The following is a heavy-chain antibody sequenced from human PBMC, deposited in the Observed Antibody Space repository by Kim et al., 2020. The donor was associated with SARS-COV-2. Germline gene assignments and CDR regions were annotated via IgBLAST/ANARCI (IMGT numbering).Heavy chain of an antibody. J-gene: IGHJ6*02. CDR3: ARDQSIFGVGGYYYYGMDV. CDR1: GYTFTSYG. CDR2: ISAYNGNT. D-gene: IGHD3-3*01. V-gene: IGHV1-18*04. Sequence: ASVKVSCKASGYTFTSYGISWVRQAPGQGLEWMGWISAYNGNTNYAQKLQGRVTMTTDTSTSTAYMELRSLRSDDTAVYYCARDQSIFGVGGYYYYGMDVWGQGTTVTVSS.